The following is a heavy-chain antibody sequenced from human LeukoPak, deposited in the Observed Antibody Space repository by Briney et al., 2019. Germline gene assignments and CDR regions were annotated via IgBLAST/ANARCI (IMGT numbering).Heavy chain of an antibody. CDR2: IYYSGST. CDR3: ARGGQWGPWYYFDY. D-gene: IGHD6-19*01. J-gene: IGHJ4*02. V-gene: IGHV4-61*01. CDR1: GGSISSSSYY. Sequence: TSETPALTCTVSGGSISSSSYYWSWIRQPPGRGLEWIGYIYYSGSTNYNPSLISRVTISVDTSKNQFSLKLSSVTAADTAVYYCARGGQWGPWYYFDYWGQGTLVTVSS.